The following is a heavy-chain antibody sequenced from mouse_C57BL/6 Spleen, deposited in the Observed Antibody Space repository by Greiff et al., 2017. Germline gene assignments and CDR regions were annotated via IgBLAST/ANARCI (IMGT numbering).Heavy chain of an antibody. Sequence: QVQLQQPGTELVKPGASVKLSCKASGYTFTSYWMHWVKQRTGQGLEWIGNINPSNGGTNYNEKFKSKATLTVDKSSSTAYMQLSSLTSEDSAVYYCAREIWNYGSLYAMDYWGQGTSVTVSS. CDR3: AREIWNYGSLYAMDY. CDR2: INPSNGGT. J-gene: IGHJ4*01. CDR1: GYTFTSYW. D-gene: IGHD1-1*01. V-gene: IGHV1-53*01.